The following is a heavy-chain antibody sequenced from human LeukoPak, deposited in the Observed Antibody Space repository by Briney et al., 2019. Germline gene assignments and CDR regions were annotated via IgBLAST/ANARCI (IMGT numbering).Heavy chain of an antibody. CDR1: GFTFSSYG. V-gene: IGHV3-30*02. CDR2: IRYDGSNK. Sequence: PGGSLRISYAASGFTFSSYGMHWVRQAPGKGLEWVAFIRYDGSNKYYADSVKGRFTISRDNSKNTLYLQMNSLRAEDTAVYYCAKSGGPRYYYDSSGYYYSWFDPWGQGTLVTVSS. CDR3: AKSGGPRYYYDSSGYYYSWFDP. D-gene: IGHD3-22*01. J-gene: IGHJ5*02.